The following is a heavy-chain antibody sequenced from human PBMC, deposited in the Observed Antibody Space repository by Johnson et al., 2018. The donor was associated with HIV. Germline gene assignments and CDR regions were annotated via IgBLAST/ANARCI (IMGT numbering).Heavy chain of an antibody. V-gene: IGHV3-66*01. CDR1: GFTFSRYA. CDR3: ARDPGLYYDIWVSAFDI. D-gene: IGHD3/OR15-3a*01. CDR2: IYTGGST. J-gene: IGHJ3*02. Sequence: VQLVESGGGLVQPGGSLRLSCTASGFTFSRYAMSWVRQAPGKGLEWVSVIYTGGSTYYADSVKGRFTISRDNSNNTLDLQMNNLIAEDTAVYYCARDPGLYYDIWVSAFDIWGQGTMVTVSS.